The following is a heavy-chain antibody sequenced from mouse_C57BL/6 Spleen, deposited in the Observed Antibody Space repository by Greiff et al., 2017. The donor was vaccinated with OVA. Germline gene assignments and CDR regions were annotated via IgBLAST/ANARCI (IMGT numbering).Heavy chain of an antibody. CDR1: GYTFTDYY. V-gene: IGHV1-26*01. J-gene: IGHJ2*01. CDR3: ARGGDYYGSRDY. CDR2: INPNNGGT. D-gene: IGHD1-1*01. Sequence: SGPELVKPGASVKISCKASGYTFTDYYMNWVKQSHGKSLEWIGDINPNNGGTSYNQKFKGKATLTVDKSSSTAYMELRSLTSEDSAVYYCARGGDYYGSRDYWGQGTTLTVSS.